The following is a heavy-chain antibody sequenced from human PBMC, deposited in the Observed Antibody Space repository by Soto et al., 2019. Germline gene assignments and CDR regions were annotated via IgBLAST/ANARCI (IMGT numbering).Heavy chain of an antibody. D-gene: IGHD5-18*01. Sequence: QVQLQESGPGLVKPSETLSLTCTVSGGSISSYYWSWIRQPPGKGLEWIGYIYYSGSTNYHPSLKSRVTISVDTSNNQLSLNLSSVTAADTAVYYCARRYGYSFDYWGQGTLVTVSS. CDR3: ARRYGYSFDY. J-gene: IGHJ4*02. CDR1: GGSISSYY. V-gene: IGHV4-59*08. CDR2: IYYSGST.